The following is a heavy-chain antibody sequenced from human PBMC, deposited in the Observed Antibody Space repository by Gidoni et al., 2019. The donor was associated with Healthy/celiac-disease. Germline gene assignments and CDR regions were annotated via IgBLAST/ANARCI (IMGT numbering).Heavy chain of an antibody. CDR1: GFTFSSYA. CDR2: ISYDGSNK. J-gene: IGHJ4*02. V-gene: IGHV3-30-3*01. CDR3: ASGATMIVNY. Sequence: QVQLVESGGGVVQPGRSLRLSCAASGFTFSSYAMHWVRQAPGKGLEWVAVISYDGSNKYYADSVKGRFTISRDNSKNTLYLQMNSLRAEDTAVYYCASGATMIVNYWGQGTLVTVSS. D-gene: IGHD3-22*01.